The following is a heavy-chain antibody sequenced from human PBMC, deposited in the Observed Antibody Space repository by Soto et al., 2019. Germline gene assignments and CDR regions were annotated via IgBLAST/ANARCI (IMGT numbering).Heavy chain of an antibody. CDR3: VKGRGHLVVITAAPVEK. CDR2: MSYDGTNK. J-gene: IGHJ1*01. V-gene: IGHV3-30*18. Sequence: QVQLVESGGGVVQPGGSLRLSFAASGFMFGTSGMHWVRQTPGKGLEWLAVMSYDGTNKYYADSVKGRCTISRDNSENTMYPHMTSLRSEDSAVDYCVKGRGHLVVITAAPVEKWGRCSLFTVSS. D-gene: IGHD2-21*02. CDR1: GFMFGTSG.